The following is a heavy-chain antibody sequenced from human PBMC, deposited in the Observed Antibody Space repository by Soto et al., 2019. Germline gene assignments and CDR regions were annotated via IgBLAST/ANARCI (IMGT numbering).Heavy chain of an antibody. CDR3: AKGKGMTRVGVDV. D-gene: IGHD4-17*01. J-gene: IGHJ6*02. CDR1: GFTFSNYA. V-gene: IGHV3-23*01. CDR2: ISNSGGYT. Sequence: GGSLRLSCAASGFTFSNYAMTWVRQAPGKGLEWVSSISNSGGYTYYADSVKGRFSISRDNSKDTLYLQMNSLRAEDTAVYYCAKGKGMTRVGVDVWGQGTTVTVSS.